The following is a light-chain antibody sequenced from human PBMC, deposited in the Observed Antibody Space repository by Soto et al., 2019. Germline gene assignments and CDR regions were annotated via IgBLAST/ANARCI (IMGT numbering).Light chain of an antibody. V-gene: IGLV2-8*01. CDR2: EVS. CDR3: TSYVGSNIWV. CDR1: SSDVGAYKY. Sequence: QSALTQPPSASGSPGQSVTISCTGTSSDVGAYKYVSWYQKYPGKAPKLMIYEVSKRPSGVHDRFSGSKSGNTASLTVSGLQAEDEADYYCTSYVGSNIWVFGGGTKVTVL. J-gene: IGLJ3*02.